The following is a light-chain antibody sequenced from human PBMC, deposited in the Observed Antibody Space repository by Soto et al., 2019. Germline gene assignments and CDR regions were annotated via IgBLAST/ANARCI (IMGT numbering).Light chain of an antibody. V-gene: IGKV1-9*01. CDR2: AAS. J-gene: IGKJ5*01. CDR3: QQLNSYPFT. CDR1: QTISSS. Sequence: IQLTQSPSSLSASVGDRVTITCRASQTISSSLAWYQQKQGIAPKLLIYAASTLKSGVPPRFSGSGSGTDFTLTISSLQPEDFARYYCQQLNSYPFTFGQGTRLEIK.